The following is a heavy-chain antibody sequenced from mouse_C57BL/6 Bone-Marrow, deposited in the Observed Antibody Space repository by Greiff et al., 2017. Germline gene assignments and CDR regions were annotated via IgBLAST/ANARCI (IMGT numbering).Heavy chain of an antibody. V-gene: IGHV5-9-1*02. CDR2: ISSGGDYI. J-gene: IGHJ4*01. D-gene: IGHD1-1*01. Sequence: EVKLMESGEGLVKPGGSLKLSCAASGFTFSSYAMSWVRQTPETRLEWVAYISSGGDYIYYADTVKGRFTISRDNARNTLYLQMSSLKSEDTAMYYCTRDESSYYGSSYDYAMDYWGQGTSVTVSS. CDR1: GFTFSSYA. CDR3: TRDESSYYGSSYDYAMDY.